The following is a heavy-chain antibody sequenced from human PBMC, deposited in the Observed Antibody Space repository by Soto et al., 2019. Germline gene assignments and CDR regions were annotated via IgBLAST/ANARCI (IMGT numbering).Heavy chain of an antibody. V-gene: IGHV1-18*04. CDR2: ISAYNGNT. CDR3: ERAPPVDTAMDSGY. D-gene: IGHD5-18*01. Sequence: QVQLVQSGAEVKKHGASVKVSCKASGYTFTSYGISWLRQAPGQGLACMGWISAYNGNTNYAQKLQGRVTMTTDTSASLADMELRSLRSDETAVYYWERAPPVDTAMDSGYWGQGTLVTVSS. J-gene: IGHJ4*02. CDR1: GYTFTSYG.